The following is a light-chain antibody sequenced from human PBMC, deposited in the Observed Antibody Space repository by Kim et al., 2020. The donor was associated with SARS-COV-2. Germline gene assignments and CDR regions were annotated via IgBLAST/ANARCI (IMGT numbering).Light chain of an antibody. CDR1: SLRSYY. CDR2: GRN. V-gene: IGLV3-19*01. CDR3: QSRESGGNVV. J-gene: IGLJ2*01. Sequence: SSELTQDPAVSVALGQIVRITCQGDSLRSYYATWYQQKPRQAPVLVIYGRNNRPSGIPDRFSGSASGNTASLTISGAQAEDEADFYCQSRESGGNVVFGGETKLT.